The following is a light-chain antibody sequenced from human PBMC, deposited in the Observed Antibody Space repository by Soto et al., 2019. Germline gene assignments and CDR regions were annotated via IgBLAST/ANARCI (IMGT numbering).Light chain of an antibody. J-gene: IGLJ1*01. CDR1: SSNIGAGYG. CDR3: CSYAGSYV. V-gene: IGLV1-40*01. Sequence: QSVLTQPPSVSGAPGQRVTISCAGTSSNIGAGYGVHWYQQLPGRAPKLLIHNYVNRPSGVPDRFSGSKSGTSASLAITGLQGEDEGDYYCCSYAGSYVFGTGTKVTVL. CDR2: NYV.